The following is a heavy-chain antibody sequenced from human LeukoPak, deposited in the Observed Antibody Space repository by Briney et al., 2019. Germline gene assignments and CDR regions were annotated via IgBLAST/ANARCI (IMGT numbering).Heavy chain of an antibody. D-gene: IGHD2/OR15-2a*01. CDR2: MSYDGSNK. CDR1: GFSFSDHG. Sequence: GRSLRLSCAASGFSFSDHGMHWVRQAPGKGLEWVAVMSYDGSNKDYADSVKGRFTISRDTSGNTLYLQVNSLRAEDTAVYYCARDRLSRFFDYWGQGTLVTVSS. J-gene: IGHJ4*02. CDR3: ARDRLSRFFDY. V-gene: IGHV3-30*03.